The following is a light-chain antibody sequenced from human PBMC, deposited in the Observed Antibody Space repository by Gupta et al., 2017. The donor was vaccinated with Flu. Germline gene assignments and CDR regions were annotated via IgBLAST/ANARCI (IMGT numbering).Light chain of an antibody. CDR2: DAS. J-gene: IGKJ2*01. CDR3: QQRSNRPPHT. CDR1: QSVRHY. V-gene: IGKV3-11*01. Sequence: ATLYLSPGERATLSCRASQSVRHYLAWYQQKPGQAPRLLIYDASTRATGIPARFSGSGSGTDFTLTISSLESEDFAVYYCQQRSNRPPHTFGQGTKVQIK.